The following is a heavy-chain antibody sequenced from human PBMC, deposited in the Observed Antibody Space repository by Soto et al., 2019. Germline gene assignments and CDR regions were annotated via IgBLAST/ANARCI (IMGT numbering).Heavy chain of an antibody. CDR3: ARGQRFSDWFDP. CDR1: GGTISGYY. J-gene: IGHJ5*02. D-gene: IGHD3-3*01. V-gene: IGHV4-4*07. Sequence: SETLSLTCSVSGGTISGYYWTWIRQPAGKGLEWIGRIYSSGNTKYNPSLQSRVTMSLDTSNNQFSLRLTSVTAADTAVYYCARGQRFSDWFDPWGQGTLVTVPS. CDR2: IYSSGNT.